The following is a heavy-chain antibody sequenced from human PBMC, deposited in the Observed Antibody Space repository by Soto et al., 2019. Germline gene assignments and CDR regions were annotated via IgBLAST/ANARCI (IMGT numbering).Heavy chain of an antibody. J-gene: IGHJ3*02. CDR3: ARDLGDIHYYDSSRWAFDI. Sequence: PSETLSLTCTVSGGSASSGSYYWSWIRQPPGKGLEWIGYIYYSGSTNYNPSLKSRVTISVDTSKNQFSLKLSSVTAADTAVYYCARDLGDIHYYDSSRWAFDICGQGTMVTVSS. D-gene: IGHD3-22*01. CDR1: GGSASSGSYY. CDR2: IYYSGST. V-gene: IGHV4-61*01.